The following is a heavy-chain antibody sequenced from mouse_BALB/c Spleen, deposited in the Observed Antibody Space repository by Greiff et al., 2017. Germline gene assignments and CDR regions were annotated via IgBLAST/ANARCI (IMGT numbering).Heavy chain of an antibody. V-gene: IGHV1-80*01. CDR2: IYPGDGDT. J-gene: IGHJ4*01. CDR3: APYYGNYQYYAMDY. D-gene: IGHD2-10*01. Sequence: VQLQQSGAELVRPGSSVKISCKASGYAFSSYWMNWVKQRPGQGLEWIGQIYPGDGDTNYNGKFKGKATLTADKSSSTAYMQLSSLTSEDSAVYFCAPYYGNYQYYAMDYWGQGTSVTVSS. CDR1: GYAFSSYW.